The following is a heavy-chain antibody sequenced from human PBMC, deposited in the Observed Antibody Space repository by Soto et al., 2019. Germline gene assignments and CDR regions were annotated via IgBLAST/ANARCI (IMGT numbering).Heavy chain of an antibody. CDR3: VKGGSSGWYGDY. J-gene: IGHJ4*02. V-gene: IGHV3-74*01. D-gene: IGHD6-19*01. CDR2: ISGDGRSV. Sequence: EVQLVESGGGLVQPGGSLRLSCAASGFTFSNYWMHWVRQVPGKGLLWVSRISGDGRSVNYADSVKGRFTISRDNAKNTLYLQMDSLRAEHTAVFYCVKGGSSGWYGDYWGQGTLVTVSS. CDR1: GFTFSNYW.